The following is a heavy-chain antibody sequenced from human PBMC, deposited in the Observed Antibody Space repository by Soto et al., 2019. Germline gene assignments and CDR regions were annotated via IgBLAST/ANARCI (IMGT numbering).Heavy chain of an antibody. V-gene: IGHV1-2*02. D-gene: IGHD2-2*01. CDR3: ARDVVVVPVTSP. CDR2: INPNSGGT. Sequence: QVQLVQSGAEVKKPGASVKVSCKASGYTFTDYYMPWLRQAPGQGLEWMGWINPNSGGTNYAQKFQGRVTMTRDTSIRTAYMELSRLRSYYTAVYCCARDVVVVPVTSPWCQVTLVTVSS. CDR1: GYTFTDYY. J-gene: IGHJ5*02.